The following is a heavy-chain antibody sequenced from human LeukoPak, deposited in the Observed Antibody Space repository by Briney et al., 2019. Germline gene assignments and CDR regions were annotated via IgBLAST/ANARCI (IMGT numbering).Heavy chain of an antibody. CDR2: ISSSSSDT. CDR1: GFTFSVQY. Sequence: PGGSLRLSCAASGFTFSVQYMNWIRQAPGKGLEWVSYISSSSSDTNSADSVKGRFTISRDNAKNSLYLQMNSLRAEDTAVYYCLRVARLADYWGQGTLVTVSS. D-gene: IGHD3-3*02. V-gene: IGHV3-11*06. J-gene: IGHJ4*02. CDR3: LRVARLADY.